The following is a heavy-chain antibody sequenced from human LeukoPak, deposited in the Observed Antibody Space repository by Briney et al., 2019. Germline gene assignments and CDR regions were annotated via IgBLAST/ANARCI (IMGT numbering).Heavy chain of an antibody. V-gene: IGHV3-48*03. CDR1: GFTFSNYG. CDR2: ISSSGRNI. D-gene: IGHD5-18*01. CDR3: AREARGDTAMVRESPYYFDY. J-gene: IGHJ4*02. Sequence: PGGSLRLSCAASGFTFSNYGFNWVRQAPGNGLEWVSYISSSGRNIYYADSVKGRFTISRDNAKNSLYLQMNSLRAEDTAVYYCAREARGDTAMVRESPYYFDYWGQGTLVTVSS.